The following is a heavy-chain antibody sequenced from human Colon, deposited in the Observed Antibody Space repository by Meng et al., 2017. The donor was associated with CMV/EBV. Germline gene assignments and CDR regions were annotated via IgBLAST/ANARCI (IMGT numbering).Heavy chain of an antibody. CDR2: IHYSGTT. Sequence: SETLSLTCLVSGASISTSYYYWGWVRQLPGKGLEWIGNIHYSGTTHYNPSLNSRVAVSIDMSKDQFFLKLNSVTAADTAVYYFVRHPPLVTGHDVFETWGQGTSVTVSS. V-gene: IGHV4-39*01. CDR1: GASISTSYYY. J-gene: IGHJ6*02. D-gene: IGHD2-8*01. CDR3: VRHPPLVTGHDVFET.